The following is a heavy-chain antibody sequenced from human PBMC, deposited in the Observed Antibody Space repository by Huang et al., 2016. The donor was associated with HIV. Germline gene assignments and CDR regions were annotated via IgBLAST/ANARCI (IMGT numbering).Heavy chain of an antibody. CDR3: ARVEYAYGSRRLLY. CDR1: GGSISGFY. D-gene: IGHD2-8*01. V-gene: IGHV4-34*01. Sequence: QVQLQQWGAGLLKPSETLSLTCAVYGGSISGFYWTWIRQPPGKGLEWLGEINPVGNTNYNPSLKSRVTRSEDTSKNQFSLKLISVTAADTAVYYCARVEYAYGSRRLLYWGQGTLVTVS. CDR2: INPVGNT. J-gene: IGHJ4*02.